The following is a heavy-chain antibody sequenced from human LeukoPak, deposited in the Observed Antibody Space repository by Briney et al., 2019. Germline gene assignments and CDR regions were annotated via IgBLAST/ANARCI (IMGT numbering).Heavy chain of an antibody. J-gene: IGHJ4*02. CDR1: GGSISSSSYY. V-gene: IGHV4-39*01. Sequence: SETLSLTCTVSGGSISSSSYYWGWIRQPPGKGLEWIGSIYHSGSTYYNPSLKSRVTISVDTSKNQFSLKLSSVTAADTAVHYCARQRRGHLSPYYFDYWGQGTLVTVSS. CDR2: IYHSGST. CDR3: ARQRRGHLSPYYFDY.